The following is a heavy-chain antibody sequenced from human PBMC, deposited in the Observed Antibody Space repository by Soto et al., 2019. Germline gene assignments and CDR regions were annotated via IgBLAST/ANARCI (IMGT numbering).Heavy chain of an antibody. V-gene: IGHV3-30*18. CDR1: GFTFSSYG. CDR2: ISYDGSNK. J-gene: IGHJ6*02. D-gene: IGHD6-19*01. Sequence: QVQLVESGGGVVQPGRSLRLSCAASGFTFSSYGMHWVRQAPGKGLEWVAVISYDGSNKYYADSVKGRFTISRDNSKNTLYLQMNSLRAEDTAVYYCAKVLSSGWSQYYYYGMDVWGQGTTVTVSS. CDR3: AKVLSSGWSQYYYYGMDV.